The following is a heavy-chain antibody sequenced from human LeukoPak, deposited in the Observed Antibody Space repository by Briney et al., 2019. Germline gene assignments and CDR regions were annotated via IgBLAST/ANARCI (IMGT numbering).Heavy chain of an antibody. CDR2: ISGSGGST. D-gene: IGHD3-3*01. Sequence: PGGSLRLSCAASGFTFSSYAMSWVRQAPGKGLEWVSAISGSGGSTYYADSVKGRFTISRDNSKNTLYLQMNSLRAEDTAVYYCAREKNYDFWSGYTTAGMDVWGQGTTVTVSS. CDR3: AREKNYDFWSGYTTAGMDV. V-gene: IGHV3-23*01. J-gene: IGHJ6*02. CDR1: GFTFSSYA.